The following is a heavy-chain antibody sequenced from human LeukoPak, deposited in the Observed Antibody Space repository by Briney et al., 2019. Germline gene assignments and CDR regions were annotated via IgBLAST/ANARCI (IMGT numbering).Heavy chain of an antibody. V-gene: IGHV4-59*01. CDR2: IYYSGST. CDR3: ARRITIFGVVDY. Sequence: SETLSLTCTVSGGSISSYYWSWIRQPPGKGLEWIGYIYYSGSTNYNPSLKSRVTISVDTSKNQFSLKLSSVTAADAAVYYCARRITIFGVVDYWGQGTLVTVSS. CDR1: GGSISSYY. D-gene: IGHD3-3*01. J-gene: IGHJ4*02.